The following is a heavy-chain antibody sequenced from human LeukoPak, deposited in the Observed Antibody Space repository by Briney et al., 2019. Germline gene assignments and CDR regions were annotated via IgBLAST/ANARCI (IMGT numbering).Heavy chain of an antibody. CDR1: GGSISSSSYY. D-gene: IGHD3-3*01. J-gene: IGHJ2*01. CDR3: ARDSVNLRFLEWSLGFDL. V-gene: IGHV4-39*07. Sequence: SETLSLTCTVSGGSISSSSYYWGWIRQPPGKGLEWIGSIYYSGSTYYNPSLKSRVTISVDTSKNQFSLKLSSVTAADTAVYYCARDSVNLRFLEWSLGFDLWGRGTLVTVSS. CDR2: IYYSGST.